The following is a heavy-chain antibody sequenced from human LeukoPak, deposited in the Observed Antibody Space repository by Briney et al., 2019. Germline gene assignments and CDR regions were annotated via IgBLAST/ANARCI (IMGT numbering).Heavy chain of an antibody. CDR3: ARAVSYYDFWSGYYKPPYYMDV. Sequence: SETLSLTCTVSGGSISSHYGSWIRQPPGKGLEWSGYIYYSGSTNYNPSLRSRVTISVDTSKNQFSLKLSSVTAGDTAVYYCARAVSYYDFWSGYYKPPYYMDVWGKGTTVTVSS. CDR2: IYYSGST. D-gene: IGHD3-3*01. J-gene: IGHJ6*03. V-gene: IGHV4-59*11. CDR1: GGSISSHY.